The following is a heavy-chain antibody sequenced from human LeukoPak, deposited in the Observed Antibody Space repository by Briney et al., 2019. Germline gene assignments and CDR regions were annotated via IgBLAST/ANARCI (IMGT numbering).Heavy chain of an antibody. V-gene: IGHV1-18*01. CDR1: GYTLTELS. CDR3: ARRGGKNYGDYVLYYSYMDV. J-gene: IGHJ6*03. CDR2: ISAYNGNT. Sequence: ASVKVSCKVSGYTLTELSMHWVRQAPGQGLEWMGWISAYNGNTNYAQKIQGRVTMTTDTSTGTAYMELRSLRSDDTAVYYCARRGGKNYGDYVLYYSYMDVWGKGTTVTVSS. D-gene: IGHD4-17*01.